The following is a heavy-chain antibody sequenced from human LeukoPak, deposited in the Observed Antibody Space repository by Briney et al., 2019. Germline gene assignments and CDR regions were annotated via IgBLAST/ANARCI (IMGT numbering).Heavy chain of an antibody. CDR2: INTSGGST. D-gene: IGHD4-17*01. CDR3: SRDHLHNYGASNWFDP. Sequence: GASVKVSCKASRYTFTGYYMHWVRQAPGQGLEWMGVINTSGGSTNYAQKFQGRVTMTRDTSTSTVYMELSSLRSEDTAVYYCSRDHLHNYGASNWFDPWGQGTLVTVSP. J-gene: IGHJ5*02. V-gene: IGHV1-46*01. CDR1: RYTFTGYY.